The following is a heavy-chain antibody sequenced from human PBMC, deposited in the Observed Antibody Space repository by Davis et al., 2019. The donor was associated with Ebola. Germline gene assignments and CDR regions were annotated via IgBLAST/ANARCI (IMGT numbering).Heavy chain of an antibody. Sequence: GGSLRLSCETSGFIFRNYVMSWVRQAPGKGLEWVSAISGSGGSTYYADSVKGRFTISRDNSKKTLYLQMNSLRAEDTAVYYCAKSGLSFGVVKYHYGMDVWGKGTTVTVSS. CDR1: GFIFRNYV. CDR2: ISGSGGST. J-gene: IGHJ6*04. CDR3: AKSGLSFGVVKYHYGMDV. D-gene: IGHD3-3*01. V-gene: IGHV3-23*01.